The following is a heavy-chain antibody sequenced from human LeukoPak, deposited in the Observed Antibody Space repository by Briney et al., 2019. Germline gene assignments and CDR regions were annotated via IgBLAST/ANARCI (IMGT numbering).Heavy chain of an antibody. V-gene: IGHV4-31*03. Sequence: SQTLSLTCTVSGGSISSGGYCWSWIRQHPGKGLEWIGYIDYSGSTYYNPSLKSRVTISVDTSKNQFSLKLSSVTAADTAVYYCARDKSIAARRTSSGGVFDYWGQGTLVTVSS. CDR3: ARDKSIAARRTSSGGVFDY. CDR2: IDYSGST. J-gene: IGHJ4*02. D-gene: IGHD6-6*01. CDR1: GGSISSGGYC.